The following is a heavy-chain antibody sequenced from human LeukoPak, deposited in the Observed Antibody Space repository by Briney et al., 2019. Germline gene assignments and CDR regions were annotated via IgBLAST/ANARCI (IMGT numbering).Heavy chain of an antibody. D-gene: IGHD6-13*01. Sequence: GGSLRLSCAASGFTFSSYAMHWVRQAPGKGLEWVAVISYDGSNKYYADSVKGRFTISRDNARNSLYLQMNSLRAEDTAVYYCARARLAAAGFFDLWGRGTLVTVSS. CDR2: ISYDGSNK. CDR1: GFTFSSYA. J-gene: IGHJ2*01. V-gene: IGHV3-30-3*01. CDR3: ARARLAAAGFFDL.